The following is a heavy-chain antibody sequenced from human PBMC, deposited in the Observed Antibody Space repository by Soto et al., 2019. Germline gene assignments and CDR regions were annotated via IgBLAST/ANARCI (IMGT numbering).Heavy chain of an antibody. CDR3: ARVQMVVAATHYYGMDV. D-gene: IGHD2-15*01. V-gene: IGHV1-3*01. Sequence: ASVKVSCKASGYTFTSYAMHWVRQAPGQRLEWMGWINAGNGNTKYSQKFQGRVTITRDTSASTAYMELSSLRSEDTAVYYCARVQMVVAATHYYGMDVWGQGTTVTVSS. J-gene: IGHJ6*02. CDR2: INAGNGNT. CDR1: GYTFTSYA.